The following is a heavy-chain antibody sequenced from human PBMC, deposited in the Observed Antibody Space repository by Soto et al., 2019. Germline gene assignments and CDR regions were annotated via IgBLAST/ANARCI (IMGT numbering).Heavy chain of an antibody. Sequence: GPTLVDPTQTLTRNLTFSGLSLIAFLVGVGGVRHPPGKALEWLAFIYWDDDKRYNPSLKTRLTITKDTSKNLVVLIMTDMDPVDTATYFCAHRLPGSSTGWDTGIFDYWGQGTLVTVSS. CDR1: GLSLIAFLVG. D-gene: IGHD6-19*01. V-gene: IGHV2-5*02. CDR3: AHRLPGSSTGWDTGIFDY. J-gene: IGHJ4*02. CDR2: IYWDDDK.